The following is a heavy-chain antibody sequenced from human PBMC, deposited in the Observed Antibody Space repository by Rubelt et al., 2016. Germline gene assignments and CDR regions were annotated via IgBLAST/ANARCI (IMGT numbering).Heavy chain of an antibody. Sequence: EVQLLESGGGMVQPGGSLRLSCAASGFNFWTHAMSWVRQAPGRGLEWVSSITGSGGTIYYADSVKGRFYISRDKSKNALYLEMNSLRVDDTAVYYCAKFPDSSIWSRWGQGTLVTVSS. J-gene: IGHJ4*02. V-gene: IGHV3-23*01. CDR1: GFNFWTHA. D-gene: IGHD6-13*01. CDR2: ITGSGGTI. CDR3: AKFPDSSIWSR.